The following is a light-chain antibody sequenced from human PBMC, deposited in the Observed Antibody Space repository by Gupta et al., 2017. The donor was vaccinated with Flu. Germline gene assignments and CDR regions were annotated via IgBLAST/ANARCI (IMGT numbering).Light chain of an antibody. J-gene: IGKJ4*02. CDR1: QDINSY. CDR2: GAS. CDR3: QQDQVSPIT. V-gene: IGKV1-8*01. Sequence: PSSYSASAGVRVTITCLESQDINSYLAWYQQTPGKAPKLLIYGASTLESGVPSRFRGSGSGTDFTLTISCLQTEDVATYYCQQDQVSPITFGGGTKVDVK.